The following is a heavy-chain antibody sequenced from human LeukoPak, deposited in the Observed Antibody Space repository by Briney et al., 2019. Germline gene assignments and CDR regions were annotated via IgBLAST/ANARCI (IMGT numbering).Heavy chain of an antibody. CDR2: IYYSGST. CDR3: ARTRRITMVRGGILFDP. Sequence: PSQTLSLTCTVSGGSISSGGYYWSWIRQHPGKSLEWIGYIYYSGSTYYNPSLKSRVTISVDTSKNQFSLKLSSVTAADTAVYYCARTRRITMVRGGILFDPWGQGTLVTVSS. J-gene: IGHJ5*02. V-gene: IGHV4-31*03. CDR1: GGSISSGGYY. D-gene: IGHD3-10*01.